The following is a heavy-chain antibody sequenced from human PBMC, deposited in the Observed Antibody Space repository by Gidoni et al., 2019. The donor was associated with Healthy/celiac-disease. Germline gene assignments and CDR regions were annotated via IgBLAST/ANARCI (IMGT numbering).Heavy chain of an antibody. CDR1: GFTFSSYR. V-gene: IGHV3-48*02. CDR3: ARDPGASSY. J-gene: IGHJ4*02. CDR2: ISSSSSTI. Sequence: EVQLVESGGGLVQPGGYLQLPCEASGFTFSSYRMNWVRQAPGKGLEWVSYISSSSSTIYYADSVKGRFTISRDNAKNSLYLQMNSLIDEDTAVYYCARDPGASSYCGQGTLVTVSS. D-gene: IGHD6-6*01.